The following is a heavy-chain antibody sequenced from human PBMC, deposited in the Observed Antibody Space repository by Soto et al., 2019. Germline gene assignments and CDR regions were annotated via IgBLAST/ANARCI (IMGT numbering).Heavy chain of an antibody. J-gene: IGHJ4*01. CDR3: TTESHLSTTLVRLDF. Sequence: EVQLVESGGGLVKPGGSLRLSCAASGFTISDVWLNWVRQAPGKGLEWVGRIKSRIDGGTTDFAAPVRGRFAISRDESQNTVYLEISSLQIEDTAVYYCTTESHLSTTLVRLDFWGHGTLVTVSS. D-gene: IGHD3-16*01. CDR1: GFTISDVW. V-gene: IGHV3-15*07. CDR2: IKSRIDGGTT.